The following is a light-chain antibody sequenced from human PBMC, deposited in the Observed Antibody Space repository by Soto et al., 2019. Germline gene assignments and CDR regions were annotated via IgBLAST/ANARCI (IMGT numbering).Light chain of an antibody. V-gene: IGKV3-20*01. CDR2: DAS. CDR1: QSVSSY. J-gene: IGKJ5*01. Sequence: EIVLTQSPATLSLSPGERATLSCRASQSVSSYLAWYQQKPGQTPRLLIYDASSRASGIPDRFFGSGSGTDFTLTINRLEPEDFAVYYCQQYANSPITFGQGTRLEI. CDR3: QQYANSPIT.